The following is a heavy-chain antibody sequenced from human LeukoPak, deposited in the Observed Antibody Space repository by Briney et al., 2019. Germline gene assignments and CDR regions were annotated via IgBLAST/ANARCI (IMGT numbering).Heavy chain of an antibody. J-gene: IGHJ3*02. CDR2: INHSGST. D-gene: IGHD4-17*01. CDR3: ARGAPLYAPYGDYALDAFDI. V-gene: IGHV4-39*07. CDR1: GDSISSSSYY. Sequence: PSETLSLTCTVSGDSISSSSYYWGWIRQPPGKGLEWIGEINHSGSTNYNPSLKSRVTISVDTSKNQFSLKLSSVTAADTAVYYCARGAPLYAPYGDYALDAFDIWGQGTMVTVSS.